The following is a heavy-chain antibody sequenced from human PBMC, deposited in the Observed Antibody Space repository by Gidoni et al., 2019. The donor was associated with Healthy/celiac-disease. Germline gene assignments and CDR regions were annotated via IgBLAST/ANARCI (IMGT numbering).Heavy chain of an antibody. J-gene: IGHJ4*02. Sequence: EVQLVESGGGLVQPGRSLSLSCAASGFTFDDYAMHWVRQAPGKGLEWVSGISWNSGSIGYADSVKGRFTISRDNAKNSLYLQMNSLRAEDTALYYCAKDSHSGSYLSHWDYWGQGTLVTVSS. D-gene: IGHD1-26*01. V-gene: IGHV3-9*01. CDR3: AKDSHSGSYLSHWDY. CDR2: ISWNSGSI. CDR1: GFTFDDYA.